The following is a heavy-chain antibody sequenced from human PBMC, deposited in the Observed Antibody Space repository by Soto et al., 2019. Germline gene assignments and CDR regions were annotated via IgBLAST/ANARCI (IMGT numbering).Heavy chain of an antibody. CDR2: ISSSGSTI. Sequence: PGGSLRLSCAASGFTFSDYYMSWIRQAPGKGLEWVSYISSSGSTIYYADSVKGRFTISRDNAKNSLYLQMNSLRAEDTAVYYCARGGFCSGTSCYAGYYYYYMDVWGKGTTVTVSS. CDR3: ARGGFCSGTSCYAGYYYYYMDV. D-gene: IGHD2-2*01. J-gene: IGHJ6*03. V-gene: IGHV3-11*01. CDR1: GFTFSDYY.